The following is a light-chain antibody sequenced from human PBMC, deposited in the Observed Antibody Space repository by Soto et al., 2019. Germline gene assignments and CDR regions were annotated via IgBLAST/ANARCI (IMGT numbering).Light chain of an antibody. CDR2: DNN. J-gene: IGLJ2*01. V-gene: IGLV1-51*01. CDR1: TSNIGNSY. CDR3: RTWDSSLSAVV. Sequence: QSVLTQPPSVSAAPGQKVTISCSGGTSNIGNSYVSWYQQLPGTAPKLLIYDNNKRPSGIPDRFSGSKSGTSATLGITGLQTGDEADYYCRTWDSSLSAVVFGGGTQLTVL.